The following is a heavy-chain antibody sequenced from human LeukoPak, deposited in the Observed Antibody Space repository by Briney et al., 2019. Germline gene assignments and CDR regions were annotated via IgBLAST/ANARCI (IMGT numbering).Heavy chain of an antibody. D-gene: IGHD3-22*01. CDR1: GGSFSGYY. Sequence: SETLSLTCAVYGGSFSGYYWSWIRQPPGKGLERIGEINHSGSTNYNPSLKSRVTISVDTSKNQFSLKLSSVTAADTAVYYCARGPQWLDAFDIWGQGTMVTVSS. CDR3: ARGPQWLDAFDI. V-gene: IGHV4-34*01. J-gene: IGHJ3*02. CDR2: INHSGST.